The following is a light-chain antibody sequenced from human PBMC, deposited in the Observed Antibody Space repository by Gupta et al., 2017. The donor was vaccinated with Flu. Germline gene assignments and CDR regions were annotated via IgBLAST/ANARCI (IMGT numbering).Light chain of an antibody. CDR1: QSGLYSSNNKNY. J-gene: IGKJ1*01. CDR2: WAS. Sequence: DIVMTQSPDSLAVSLGERATINCKSSQSGLYSSNNKNYLAWYQQKPGQPPKLLIYWASTRESGVPDRFSGRGSGTDFTLTISSRQAEDVAVYYCQQEDSTPKTFGQGTXVEIK. V-gene: IGKV4-1*01. CDR3: QQEDSTPKT.